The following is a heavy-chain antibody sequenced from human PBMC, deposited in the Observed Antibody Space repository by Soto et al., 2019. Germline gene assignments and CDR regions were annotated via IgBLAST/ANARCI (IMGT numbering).Heavy chain of an antibody. D-gene: IGHD1-7*01. CDR3: AKDRRAGGNYGFYSDF. Sequence: VQLLESGGGLVQPGGSLRLSCAASGFTFSSYGMTWVRQAPGKGLEWVSFSSATGAGTYYADSVKGPFTISRDNSKNTLYLQMTSLRADDTAVYYCAKDRRAGGNYGFYSDFWGQGALVIVSS. CDR1: GFTFSSYG. J-gene: IGHJ4*02. CDR2: SSATGAGT. V-gene: IGHV3-23*01.